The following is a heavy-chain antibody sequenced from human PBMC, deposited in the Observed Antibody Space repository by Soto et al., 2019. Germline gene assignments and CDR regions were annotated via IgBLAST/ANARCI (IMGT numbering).Heavy chain of an antibody. J-gene: IGHJ5*02. CDR2: IWYDGSNK. CDR1: GFTFSSYG. CDR3: ARDTYYYDSSGYSMNWFDP. Sequence: GGSLRLSCAAAGFTFSSYGMHWVRQAPGKGLEWVAVIWYDGSNKYYADSVKGRFTISRDNSKNTLYLQMNSLRAEDTAVYYCARDTYYYDSSGYSMNWFDPWGQGTLVTVSS. D-gene: IGHD3-22*01. V-gene: IGHV3-33*01.